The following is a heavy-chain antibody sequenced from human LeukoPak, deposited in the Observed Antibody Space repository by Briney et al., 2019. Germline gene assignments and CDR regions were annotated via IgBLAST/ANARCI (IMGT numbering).Heavy chain of an antibody. CDR1: EFTFSTYW. V-gene: IGHV3-74*01. CDR2: IKGDGSIT. D-gene: IGHD2-2*02. J-gene: IGHJ3*02. Sequence: GGSLRLSCAASEFTFSTYWMHWVRQGPGKGLVWVSRIKGDGSITNYADSVKGRFTISRDNSKNTLYLQMNSLRAEDTAVYYCARDLYVVVPAAISSAFDIWGQGTMVTVSS. CDR3: ARDLYVVVPAAISSAFDI.